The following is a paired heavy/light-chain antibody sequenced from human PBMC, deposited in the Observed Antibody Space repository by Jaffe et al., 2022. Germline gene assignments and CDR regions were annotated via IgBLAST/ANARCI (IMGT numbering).Heavy chain of an antibody. D-gene: IGHD2-15*01. J-gene: IGHJ4*02. Sequence: EVQLVESGGGLVQPGGSLRLSCAASGFTFSSYEMNWVRQAPGKGLEWVSYISSSGSTIYYADSVKGRFTISRDNAKNSLYLQMNSLRAEDTAVYYCARAGRDIVVVVAAEGGYFDYWGQGTLVTVSS. CDR2: ISSSGSTI. CDR3: ARAGRDIVVVVAAEGGYFDY. CDR1: GFTFSSYE. V-gene: IGHV3-48*03.
Light chain of an antibody. Sequence: DIVMTQTPLSLSVTPGQPASISCKSSQSLLHSDGKTYLYWYLQKPGQPPQLLIYEVSNRFSGVPDRFSGSGSGTDFTLKISRVEAEDVGVYYCMQSIQLPPTFGQGTKLEIK. CDR2: EVS. J-gene: IGKJ2*01. CDR3: MQSIQLPPT. V-gene: IGKV2D-29*01. CDR1: QSLLHSDGKTY.